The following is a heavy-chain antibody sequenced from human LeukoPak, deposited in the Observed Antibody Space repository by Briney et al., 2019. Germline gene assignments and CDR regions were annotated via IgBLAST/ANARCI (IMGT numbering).Heavy chain of an antibody. Sequence: GGSLRLSCAASGFTSSSYALNWVRQTPGKGLEWVSVIYVGGSAYYADSVKGRFTISGDSSKNTLYLQMNSLRAEDTAVYYCARLKIDGTHFDYWGQGTLVTVSS. J-gene: IGHJ4*02. CDR1: GFTSSSYA. CDR2: IYVGGSA. CDR3: ARLKIDGTHFDY. V-gene: IGHV3-53*01. D-gene: IGHD3-9*01.